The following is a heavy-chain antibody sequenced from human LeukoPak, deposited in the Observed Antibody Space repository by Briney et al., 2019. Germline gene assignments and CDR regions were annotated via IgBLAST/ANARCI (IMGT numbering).Heavy chain of an antibody. V-gene: IGHV3-21*01. J-gene: IGHJ4*02. Sequence: GGSLRLSCAASGFTFSSYSMNWVRQAPGKGLEWVSSISSSGSFIYYPDSVKGRFTISRDNAKNSLYLQMNSLRAEDTAIYYCARTSSVTPTPTFDSWGQGTLVTVSP. CDR3: ARTSSVTPTPTFDS. D-gene: IGHD4-17*01. CDR2: ISSSGSFI. CDR1: GFTFSSYS.